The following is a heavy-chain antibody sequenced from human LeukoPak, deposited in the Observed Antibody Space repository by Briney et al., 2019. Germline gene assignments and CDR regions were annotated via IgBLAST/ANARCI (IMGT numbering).Heavy chain of an antibody. Sequence: GGSLRLSCAASGFTFSSYAMSWVRQSPGKGLEWVSAISGSGGSTYYADSVKGRFTISRDNSKNTLYLQMNSLRAEDTAVYYCAKGDCSSTSCYQVGDYYYYGMDVWGQGTTVTVSS. CDR2: ISGSGGST. J-gene: IGHJ6*02. CDR1: GFTFSSYA. CDR3: AKGDCSSTSCYQVGDYYYYGMDV. V-gene: IGHV3-23*01. D-gene: IGHD2-2*01.